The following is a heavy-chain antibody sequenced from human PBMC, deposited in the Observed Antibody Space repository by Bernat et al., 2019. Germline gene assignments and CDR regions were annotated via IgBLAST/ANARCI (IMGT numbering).Heavy chain of an antibody. Sequence: QVQLVESGGGVVQPGRSLRLSCAASGFTFSSYGMHWVRQAPGKGLEWVAVIWYDGSNKYYADSVKGRFTISRDNSKNTLYLQMNSLRAEDTAVYYCESSIAARHTELDYWGQGTLVTVSS. D-gene: IGHD6-6*01. CDR3: ESSIAARHTELDY. CDR1: GFTFSSYG. V-gene: IGHV3-33*01. J-gene: IGHJ4*02. CDR2: IWYDGSNK.